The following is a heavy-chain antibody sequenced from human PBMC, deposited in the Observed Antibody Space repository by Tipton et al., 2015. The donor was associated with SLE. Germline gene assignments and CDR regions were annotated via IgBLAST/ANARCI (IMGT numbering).Heavy chain of an antibody. CDR1: GGSFSGYY. D-gene: IGHD4-11*01. J-gene: IGHJ2*01. CDR3: VRDPLQDYIQRKDWYFDL. Sequence: TLSLTCAVYGGSFSGYYWSWIRQSPGKGLEWIGEISHSGSTKYNPSLKSRVTISVDTSKNQFSLKMTSVTATDTAIYYCVRDPLQDYIQRKDWYFDLWGRGTLVTVSS. V-gene: IGHV4-34*01. CDR2: ISHSGST.